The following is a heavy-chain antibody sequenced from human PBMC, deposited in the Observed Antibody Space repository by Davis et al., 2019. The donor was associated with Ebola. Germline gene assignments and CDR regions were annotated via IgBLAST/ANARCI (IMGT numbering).Heavy chain of an antibody. Sequence: ASVKVSCKASGYTFTGYYMHWVRQAPGQGLEWMGRINPNSGGTDYAQKFQDRVTMTRDTSTSTVYMELSSLRSEDTAVYYCAREVVVVVAATPTYYYYGMDVWGKGTTVTVSS. CDR3: AREVVVVVAATPTYYYYGMDV. J-gene: IGHJ6*04. CDR1: GYTFTGYY. V-gene: IGHV1-2*06. D-gene: IGHD2-15*01. CDR2: INPNSGGT.